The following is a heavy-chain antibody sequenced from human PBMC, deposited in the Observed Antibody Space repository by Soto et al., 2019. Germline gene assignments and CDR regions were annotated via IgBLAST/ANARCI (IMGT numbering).Heavy chain of an antibody. D-gene: IGHD3-16*02. J-gene: IGHJ4*02. CDR2: IYSGGST. CDR3: ARAHDNIWGSYPLNY. Sequence: GKGLEWVSVIYSGGSTYYADSVKGRFTISRGNSKNTLYLQMNSLRAEDTAVYYCARAHDNIWGSYPLNYWVQGTLVTVSS. V-gene: IGHV3-66*01.